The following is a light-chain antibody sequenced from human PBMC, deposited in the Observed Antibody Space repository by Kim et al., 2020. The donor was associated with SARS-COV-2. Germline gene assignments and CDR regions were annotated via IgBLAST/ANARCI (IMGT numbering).Light chain of an antibody. CDR1: SSDVGHYNY. Sequence: QSALTQPRSVSGSPGQSVTISCTGTSSDVGHYNYVSWYQQHPGKAPKLMIYDVTKRPSGVPDRFSGSKSGDTASLTISGLQAEDEADYYCSSYAGSNTWVFGGGTQRTVL. J-gene: IGLJ3*02. CDR3: SSYAGSNTWV. CDR2: DVT. V-gene: IGLV2-11*01.